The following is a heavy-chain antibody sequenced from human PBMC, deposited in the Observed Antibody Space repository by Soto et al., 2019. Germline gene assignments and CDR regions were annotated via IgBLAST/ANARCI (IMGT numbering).Heavy chain of an antibody. D-gene: IGHD2-15*01. V-gene: IGHV3-21*01. Sequence: EVQLVESGGGLVKPGGSLRLSGAASGFTFSSYSLNWVRQAPGKGLEWVSSITSSGASIYYADSVKGRFTISRDNAKNSLYLQMNSLRAEDTAVYYCARDGSEGSGEIGYYYYMDVWGKGTTATVSS. J-gene: IGHJ6*03. CDR3: ARDGSEGSGEIGYYYYMDV. CDR2: ITSSGASI. CDR1: GFTFSSYS.